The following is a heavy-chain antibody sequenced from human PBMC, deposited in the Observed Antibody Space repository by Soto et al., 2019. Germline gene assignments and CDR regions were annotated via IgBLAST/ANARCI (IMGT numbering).Heavy chain of an antibody. Sequence: GGSLRLSCAASGFTVSSNYMSWVRQAPGKGLEWVSVIYSGGSTYYADSVKGRFTISRDNSKNTLYLQMNSLRAEDTAVYYCARDLFYYDSSGYWQNYYYYGMDVWGQGTTVTVS. J-gene: IGHJ6*02. CDR1: GFTVSSNY. CDR3: ARDLFYYDSSGYWQNYYYYGMDV. CDR2: IYSGGST. D-gene: IGHD3-22*01. V-gene: IGHV3-53*01.